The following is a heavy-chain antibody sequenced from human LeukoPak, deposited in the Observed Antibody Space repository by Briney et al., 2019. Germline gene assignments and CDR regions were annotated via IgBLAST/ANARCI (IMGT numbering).Heavy chain of an antibody. CDR3: ASGDCSSTSCYVY. D-gene: IGHD2-2*01. J-gene: IGHJ4*02. Sequence: SETLSLTCTVSGGSISSGSYYWSWIRQPAGKGLEWIGRIYTSGSTNYNPSLKSRVTISVDTSKNQFSLKLSSVTAADTAVYYCASGDCSSTSCYVYWGQGTLVTVSS. CDR1: GGSISSGSYY. CDR2: IYTSGST. V-gene: IGHV4-61*02.